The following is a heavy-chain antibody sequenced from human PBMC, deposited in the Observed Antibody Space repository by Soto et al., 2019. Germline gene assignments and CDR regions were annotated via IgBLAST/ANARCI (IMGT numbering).Heavy chain of an antibody. Sequence: QVQLQESGPGLVKPSETLSHTCTVSGGSISSYYWSWIRQPPRKGLEWIGYIYYSGSTNYNPSLKSRVTISVDTSKNQFSLELSSVTAADTAVYYCARSAGWYGDFDYWGQGTLVTVSS. J-gene: IGHJ4*02. V-gene: IGHV4-59*01. D-gene: IGHD6-19*01. CDR2: IYYSGST. CDR1: GGSISSYY. CDR3: ARSAGWYGDFDY.